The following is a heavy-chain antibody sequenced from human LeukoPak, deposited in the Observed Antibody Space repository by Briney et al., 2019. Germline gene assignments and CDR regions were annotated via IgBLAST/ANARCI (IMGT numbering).Heavy chain of an antibody. Sequence: SETLSLTCAVYGESFSGYYWSWVRQPPGKGLEWIGEINQGGTTNYNPSLKSRVTISVDMSNNQFSLKLSSVTAADTAVYFCASSREYSSNYWYRYFHHWGQGTLVTVSS. CDR2: INQGGTT. D-gene: IGHD6-13*01. V-gene: IGHV4-34*01. CDR1: GESFSGYY. J-gene: IGHJ4*02. CDR3: ASSREYSSNYWYRYFHH.